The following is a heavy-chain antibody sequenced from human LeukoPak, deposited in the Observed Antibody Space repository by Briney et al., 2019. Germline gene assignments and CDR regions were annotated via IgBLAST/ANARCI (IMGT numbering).Heavy chain of an antibody. CDR3: AKDDTDYGGNGDDY. Sequence: GGSLRPSCAASGFTFSSSAMSWVRQVPGKGLEWVSGISSSGGSTNYADSVRGRFTTSRDNSKNTLYLQMNSLRAEDTAVYYCAKDDTDYGGNGDDYWGQGTLVTVSS. D-gene: IGHD4-23*01. CDR2: ISSSGGST. CDR1: GFTFSSSA. J-gene: IGHJ4*02. V-gene: IGHV3-23*01.